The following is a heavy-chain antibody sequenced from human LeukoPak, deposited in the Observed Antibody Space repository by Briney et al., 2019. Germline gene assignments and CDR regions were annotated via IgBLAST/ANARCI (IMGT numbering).Heavy chain of an antibody. CDR2: ISAYNGNT. Sequence: AASVKVSRKASGYTFTSYGISWVRQAPGQGLEWMGWISAYNGNTNYAQKLQGRVTMTTDTSTSTAYMELRSLRSDDTAVYYCAVWFGELFGSYFDYWGQGTLVTVSS. CDR1: GYTFTSYG. J-gene: IGHJ4*02. V-gene: IGHV1-18*01. CDR3: AVWFGELFGSYFDY. D-gene: IGHD3-10*01.